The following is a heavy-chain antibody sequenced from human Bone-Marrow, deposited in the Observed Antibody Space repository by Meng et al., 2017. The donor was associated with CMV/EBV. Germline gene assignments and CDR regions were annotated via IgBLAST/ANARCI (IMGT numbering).Heavy chain of an antibody. J-gene: IGHJ4*02. D-gene: IGHD1-26*01. CDR1: GFTFSSYS. CDR3: ARENKWELLPLDY. V-gene: IGHV3-21*01. Sequence: GESLKISCAASGFTFSSYSMNWVRQAPGKGLEWVSSISSSSSYIYYADSVKGRFTISRDNSKNTLYLQMNSLRAEDTAVYYCARENKWELLPLDYWGQGTLVTVSS. CDR2: ISSSSSYI.